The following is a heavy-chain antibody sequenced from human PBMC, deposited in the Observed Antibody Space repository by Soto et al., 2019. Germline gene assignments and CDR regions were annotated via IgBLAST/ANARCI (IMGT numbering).Heavy chain of an antibody. J-gene: IGHJ6*02. CDR2: ISGSGGST. V-gene: IGHV3-23*01. Sequence: PGGYLRLSCAASGFTFSSYAMTWVRQAPGKGLEWVSGISGSGGSTYYADSVKGRFTISRDNSKNTMYLQMNSLRAEDTAVYYCAKGFRSYYYYVMDVCGQRTTVIGS. CDR3: AKGFRSYYYYVMDV. CDR1: GFTFSSYA.